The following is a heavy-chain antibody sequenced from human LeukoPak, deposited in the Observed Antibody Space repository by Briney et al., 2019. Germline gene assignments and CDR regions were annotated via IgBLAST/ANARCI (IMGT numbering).Heavy chain of an antibody. CDR1: GGSFSGYY. V-gene: IGHV4-34*01. Sequence: SETLSLTCAVYGGSFSGYYWGWIRQPPGKGLEWIGRIYYSGSTYYNPSLKSRVTISVDSSKNQFSLKLSSVTAAATAMYYCARVKRKYQVLKPLHETPSHYFDYWGQGTLVTVSS. D-gene: IGHD2-2*01. CDR3: ARVKRKYQVLKPLHETPSHYFDY. J-gene: IGHJ4*02. CDR2: IYYSGST.